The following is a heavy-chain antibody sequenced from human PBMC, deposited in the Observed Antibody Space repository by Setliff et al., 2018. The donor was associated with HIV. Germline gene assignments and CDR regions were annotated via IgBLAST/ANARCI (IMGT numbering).Heavy chain of an antibody. D-gene: IGHD2-8*01. CDR3: ARVRPLGYCSTGACPPDY. Sequence: LRLSCVASGVTFSSDAMSWVRQAPGKGLEWVSSITSRSADIYYADSVRGRFTISRDNARNSLLLQMNSLRADDTAVYYCARVRPLGYCSTGACPPDYWGQGTLVTVSS. CDR1: GVTFSSDA. CDR2: ITSRSADI. V-gene: IGHV3-21*01. J-gene: IGHJ4*02.